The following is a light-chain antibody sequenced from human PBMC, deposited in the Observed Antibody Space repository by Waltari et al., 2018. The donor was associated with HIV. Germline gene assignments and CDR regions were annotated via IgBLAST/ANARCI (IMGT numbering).Light chain of an antibody. CDR1: SSHVGAYDL. V-gene: IGLV2-18*02. Sequence: QSALTQPPSVSGSPGQSVPISCTGTSSHVGAYDLISWYHQPPGTAPKLMIYEVIYRPSGVPDRFSGSKSGNTASLTISGLQAEDEGDYYCSSYTSSNIYVFGTATTVTVL. J-gene: IGLJ1*01. CDR3: SSYTSSNIYV. CDR2: EVI.